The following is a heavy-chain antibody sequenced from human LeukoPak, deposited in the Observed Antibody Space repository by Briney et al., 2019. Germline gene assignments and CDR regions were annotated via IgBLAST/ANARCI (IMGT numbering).Heavy chain of an antibody. J-gene: IGHJ4*02. CDR1: GYTFTRYY. CDR3: ARDRVGSGWPRPFYFEF. Sequence: ASVKVSCKPSGYTFTRYYLHWVRQAPGQALEWMGWINPNTGATVYAQNFQGRVTMSRDTSITTAYMDLTSLRSDDTAVYYCARDRVGSGWPRPFYFEFWGQGTLVTVSS. V-gene: IGHV1-2*02. D-gene: IGHD6-19*01. CDR2: INPNTGAT.